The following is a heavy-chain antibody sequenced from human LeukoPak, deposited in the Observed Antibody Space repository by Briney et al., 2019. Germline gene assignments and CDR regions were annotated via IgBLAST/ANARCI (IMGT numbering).Heavy chain of an antibody. Sequence: GASVKVSCKASGYTFTGYFMHWVRQAPGQGLEWMGWINPNSGGTNYAQKFQGRVTMTRDRSISTAYMELSRLRSDDTAVYYCARDTGGSYDFDYWGQGTLVTVSS. CDR1: GYTFTGYF. V-gene: IGHV1-2*02. J-gene: IGHJ4*02. CDR2: INPNSGGT. CDR3: ARDTGGSYDFDY. D-gene: IGHD1-26*01.